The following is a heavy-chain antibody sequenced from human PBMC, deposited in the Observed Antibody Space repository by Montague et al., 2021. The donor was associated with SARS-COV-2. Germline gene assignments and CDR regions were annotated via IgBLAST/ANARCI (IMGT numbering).Heavy chain of an antibody. CDR3: ANDCSSTNCGGY. D-gene: IGHD2-2*01. V-gene: IGHV4-39*01. CDR1: GGSISSGSYY. J-gene: IGHJ4*02. Sequence: SETLSLTCTVSGGSISSGSYYWVWIRQPPGKGLEWIGTIYYSGSTYYDPSLKSRVTISVDTSKNQFSLKLSSVTAADTAVYYCANDCSSTNCGGYWGQGTLGTLSS. CDR2: IYYSGST.